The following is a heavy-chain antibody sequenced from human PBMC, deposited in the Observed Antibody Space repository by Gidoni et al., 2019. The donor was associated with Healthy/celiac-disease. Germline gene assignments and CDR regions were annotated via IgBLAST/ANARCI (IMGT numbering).Heavy chain of an antibody. CDR3: AKDRGIVATIDSFYGMDV. Sequence: QVQLVESGGGVVQPGRSLRLSCAASGFPFSSYGLHWVRQAPGKWLEWVAVISYDGSNKYYADSVKGRFTISRDNSKNTLYLQMNSLRAEDTAVYYCAKDRGIVATIDSFYGMDVWGQGTTVTVSS. V-gene: IGHV3-30*18. J-gene: IGHJ6*02. D-gene: IGHD5-12*01. CDR2: ISYDGSNK. CDR1: GFPFSSYG.